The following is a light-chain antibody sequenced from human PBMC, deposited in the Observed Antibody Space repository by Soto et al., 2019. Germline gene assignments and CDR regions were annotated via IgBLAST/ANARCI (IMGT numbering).Light chain of an antibody. J-gene: IGKJ1*01. CDR1: QNIINN. Sequence: DIVLTQSPATLSVSPGDRATISCRASQNIINNLAWYHQKPGQPPRLLVYGASTRATDAPPRFRGSGSGTEFSLTISSLQSEDFGTYYCQQYGSWPRTFGQGSKVEMK. CDR3: QQYGSWPRT. V-gene: IGKV3-15*01. CDR2: GAS.